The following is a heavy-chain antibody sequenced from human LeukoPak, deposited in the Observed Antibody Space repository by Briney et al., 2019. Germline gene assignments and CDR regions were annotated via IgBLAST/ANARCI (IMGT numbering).Heavy chain of an antibody. V-gene: IGHV1-18*01. J-gene: IGHJ5*02. CDR3: ARDRYYFDPTGYKSWIDP. CDR1: GYTFTSYG. D-gene: IGHD3-22*01. CDR2: ISAYNGNT. Sequence: ASVKVSCKASGYTFTSYGISWVRQAPGQGLEWMGWISAYNGNTEYPQKFQGRITMTTDTSTSTAYLELRSLRGDDTAVYYCARDRYYFDPTGYKSWIDPWGQGTLVTVSS.